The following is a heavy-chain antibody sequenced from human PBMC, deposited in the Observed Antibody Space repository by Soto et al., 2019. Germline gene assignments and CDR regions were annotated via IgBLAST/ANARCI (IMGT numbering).Heavy chain of an antibody. D-gene: IGHD3-3*01. Sequence: PGGSLRLSCKASGFSFSYYAMTWVRQAPGQGLEWVSVISGSGDNTFYAASVKRRFAISRDNSKNVLYLQMNSLGADDAAVYFCAKGRAITVYGVDNLFDYWGLGTLVTVSS. CDR3: AKGRAITVYGVDNLFDY. J-gene: IGHJ4*02. CDR1: GFSFSYYA. V-gene: IGHV3-23*01. CDR2: ISGSGDNT.